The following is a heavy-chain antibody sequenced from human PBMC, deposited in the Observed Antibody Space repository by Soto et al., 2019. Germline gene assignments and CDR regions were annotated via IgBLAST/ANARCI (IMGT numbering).Heavy chain of an antibody. CDR3: ARGGKITMVRGVIITEGYYFDY. CDR2: INHSGST. J-gene: IGHJ4*02. CDR1: GGSFSGYY. V-gene: IGHV4-34*01. D-gene: IGHD3-10*01. Sequence: PSETLSLTCAVYGGSFSGYYWSWIRQPPGKGLEWIGEINHSGSTNYNPSLKSRVTISVDTSKNQFSLKLSSVTAADTAVYYCARGGKITMVRGVIITEGYYFDYWGQGTLVTSPQ.